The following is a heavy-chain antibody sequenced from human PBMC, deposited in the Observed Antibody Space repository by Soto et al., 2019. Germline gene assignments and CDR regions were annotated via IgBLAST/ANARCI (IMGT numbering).Heavy chain of an antibody. V-gene: IGHV3-23*01. CDR3: ERRAFGSSRSFDI. J-gene: IGHJ3*02. CDR2: ISDSGGLT. Sequence: GGSLRLSCAASGFAFSSHPMSWVRQAPERGLEWVSGISDSGGLTYNADSVKGRFTISRDNSKNTLYLQMNSLRAEDTALYYCERRAFGSSRSFDIWGQGTMVTVSS. CDR1: GFAFSSHP. D-gene: IGHD6-6*01.